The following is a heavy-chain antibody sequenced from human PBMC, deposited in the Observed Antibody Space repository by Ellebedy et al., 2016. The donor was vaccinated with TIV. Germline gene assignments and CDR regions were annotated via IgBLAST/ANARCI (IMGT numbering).Heavy chain of an antibody. CDR1: GGSFSGYY. CDR3: ARSPQVAVAGTVPLGSFDI. CDR2: INHSGST. D-gene: IGHD6-19*01. J-gene: IGHJ3*02. Sequence: MPSETLSLTCAVYGGSFSGYYWSRIRQPPGKGLEWIGEINHSGSTNYNPSLKSRVTISVDTSKNQFSLKLSSVTAADTAVYYCARSPQVAVAGTVPLGSFDIWGQGTMVTVSS. V-gene: IGHV4-34*01.